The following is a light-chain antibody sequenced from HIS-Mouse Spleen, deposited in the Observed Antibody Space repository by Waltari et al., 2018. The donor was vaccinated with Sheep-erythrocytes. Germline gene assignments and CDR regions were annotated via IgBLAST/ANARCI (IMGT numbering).Light chain of an antibody. V-gene: IGLV2-11*01. CDR1: SSDVGGYNY. CDR3: CSYAGSYNHV. J-gene: IGLJ1*01. Sequence: QSALTQPRSVSGSPGQSVTISCTGTSSDVGGYNYVPCYQQHPAKAPKLMIYDVSKRPSGVPDRFSGSKSGNTASLTISGLQAEDEADYYCCSYAGSYNHVFATGTKVTVL. CDR2: DVS.